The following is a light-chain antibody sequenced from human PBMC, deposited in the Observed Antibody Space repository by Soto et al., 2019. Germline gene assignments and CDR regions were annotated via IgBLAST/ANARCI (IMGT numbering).Light chain of an antibody. Sequence: DIQMTQSPSSLSASVGDRVTITCRASQGISTSLAWYQQKPGKAPKLLIYAASTLQSGVPSRFSGSGSGTDFTLTISCLQSEDFATYYCQQYYSYPSLTFGGGTKVDIK. CDR1: QGISTS. V-gene: IGKV1-9*01. J-gene: IGKJ4*01. CDR2: AAS. CDR3: QQYYSYPSLT.